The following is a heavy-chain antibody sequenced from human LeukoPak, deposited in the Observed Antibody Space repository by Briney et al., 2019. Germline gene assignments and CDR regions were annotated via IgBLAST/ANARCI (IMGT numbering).Heavy chain of an antibody. D-gene: IGHD2/OR15-2a*01. CDR3: ARLRRIAYMDV. CDR2: IYYSGST. Sequence: GSLRLSCAASGFTFSNYAMSWVRQAPGKGLEWIGSIYYSGSTYYNPSLKSRVTISVDTSKNQFSLKLSSVTAADTAVYYCARLRRIAYMDVWGKGTTVTISS. J-gene: IGHJ6*03. V-gene: IGHV4-39*01. CDR1: GFTFSNYA.